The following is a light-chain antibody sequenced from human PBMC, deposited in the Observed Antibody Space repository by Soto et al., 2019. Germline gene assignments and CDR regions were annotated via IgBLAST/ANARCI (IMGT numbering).Light chain of an antibody. Sequence: EIVLTQSPGTLSLSPGQRATLSCRASQSLSSSFLAWYQQKPGQAPRLIIYGASSRAAGIPDRFSGSGSGTDFTLTISSLEPEDFAVYYCHQFATTRSFGQGPKVDIK. CDR3: HQFATTRS. CDR1: QSLSSSF. V-gene: IGKV3-20*01. CDR2: GAS. J-gene: IGKJ1*01.